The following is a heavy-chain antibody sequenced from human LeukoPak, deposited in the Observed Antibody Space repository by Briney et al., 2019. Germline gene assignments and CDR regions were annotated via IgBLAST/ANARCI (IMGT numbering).Heavy chain of an antibody. CDR2: ISGSGSHT. J-gene: IGHJ4*02. Sequence: GGSLRLSCAASGLTFSSFAMNWVRQAPGKGLECVSTISGSGSHTYYADSVKGRFTISRGNSKNTLYLQMNSLRGDDTALYYCARSRGPIDSWGQGTLVTVSS. CDR1: GLTFSSFA. D-gene: IGHD3-10*01. CDR3: ARSRGPIDS. V-gene: IGHV3-23*01.